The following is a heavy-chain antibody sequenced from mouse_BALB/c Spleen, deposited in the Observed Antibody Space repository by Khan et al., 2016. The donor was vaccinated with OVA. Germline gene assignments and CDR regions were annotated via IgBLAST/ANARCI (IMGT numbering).Heavy chain of an antibody. CDR2: MSSGGSFT. CDR3: SRFITTATGDYYGMDY. CDR1: GFIFSSYG. J-gene: IGHJ4*01. Sequence: EVELVESGGDLVKPGGSLKLSCAASGFIFSSYGMSWVRQTPDKRLEWVATMSSGGSFTYYLESVKGRFIISRDNVKTTLYLQVNSLKSEDTAMYYCSRFITTATGDYYGMDYWGQGTSVTVSS. D-gene: IGHD1-2*01. V-gene: IGHV5-6*01.